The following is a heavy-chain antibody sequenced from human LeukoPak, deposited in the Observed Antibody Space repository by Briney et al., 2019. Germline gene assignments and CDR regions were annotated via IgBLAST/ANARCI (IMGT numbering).Heavy chain of an antibody. CDR3: VRAPPGPGDYYYYYYMDV. CDR1: GGSISSGGYY. CDR2: IYYSGST. Sequence: SQTLSLTCTVSGGSISSGGYYWSWIRQHPGKGLEWIGYIYYSGSTYYNPSLQSRVTISVDMSKNHFSLELSSVTAADTAVYYCVRAPPGPGDYYYYYYMDVWGKGTTVTVSS. D-gene: IGHD7-27*01. J-gene: IGHJ6*03. V-gene: IGHV4-31*03.